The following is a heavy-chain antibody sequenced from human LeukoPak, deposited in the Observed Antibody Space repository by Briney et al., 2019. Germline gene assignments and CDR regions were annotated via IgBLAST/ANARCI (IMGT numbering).Heavy chain of an antibody. CDR2: ISSSGSTI. CDR3: ARVRTFGGVIVGFDY. D-gene: IGHD3-16*02. Sequence: PGGSLRLSCAPSEFTFSSYEMNWVRQAPGKGLEWVSYISSSGSTIYYADSVKGRFTISRDNAKNSLYLQMNSLRAEDTAVYYCARVRTFGGVIVGFDYWGQGTLVTVSS. V-gene: IGHV3-48*03. CDR1: EFTFSSYE. J-gene: IGHJ4*02.